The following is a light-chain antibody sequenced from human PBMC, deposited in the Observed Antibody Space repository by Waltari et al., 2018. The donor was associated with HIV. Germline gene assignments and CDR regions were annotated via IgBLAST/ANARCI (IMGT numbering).Light chain of an antibody. CDR3: SSYTTSSSLL. CDR2: EVS. CDR1: SSDVGSYNL. Sequence: QSALTQPASVSGSPGQSITISCTGSSSDVGSYNLVSWYQQPPGKAPKLMIYEVSNRPSGVSNRFSGSKSGNTASLTISGLQAEDEADYYCSSYTTSSSLLFGGGTKLTVL. J-gene: IGLJ2*01. V-gene: IGLV2-14*02.